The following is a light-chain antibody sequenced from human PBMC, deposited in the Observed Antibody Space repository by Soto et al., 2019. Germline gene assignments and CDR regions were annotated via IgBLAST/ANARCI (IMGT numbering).Light chain of an antibody. CDR1: QSVTSNF. CDR2: DAS. CDR3: QQYATSRNLT. Sequence: DIMLAQSPATLSLSPGDRATLSCGASQSVTSNFLAWYQQKPGLAPRLLIYDASRRATGIPDRFRGSGSGTDFTLTISRLEPEDFAVYYCQQYATSRNLTFGGGTTVEVK. J-gene: IGKJ4*01. V-gene: IGKV3D-20*01.